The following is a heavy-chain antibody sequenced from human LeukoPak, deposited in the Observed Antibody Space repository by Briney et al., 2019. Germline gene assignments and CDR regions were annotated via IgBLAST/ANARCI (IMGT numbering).Heavy chain of an antibody. D-gene: IGHD1-1*01. V-gene: IGHV1-46*01. J-gene: IGHJ6*02. CDR1: GYTFTSYY. CDR3: VVGGRQSVEPNRGSPNRNYYYYYYGMDV. Sequence: GASVKVSCKASGYTFTSYYMHWVRQAPGQGLEWMGIINPSGGSTSYAQKFQGRVTMTRDTSTSTVYMELSSLRPEDTAVYYCVVGGRQSVEPNRGSPNRNYYYYYYGMDVWGQGTTVTVSS. CDR2: INPSGGST.